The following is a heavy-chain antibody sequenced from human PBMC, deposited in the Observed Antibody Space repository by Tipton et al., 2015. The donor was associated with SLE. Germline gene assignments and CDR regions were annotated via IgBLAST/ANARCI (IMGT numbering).Heavy chain of an antibody. V-gene: IGHV3-53*01. CDR1: GFTVSSNY. J-gene: IGHJ4*02. CDR2: IYTGGTT. Sequence: SLRLSCAASGFTVSSNYMSWVRQAPGKGLEVVSVIYTGGTTYYADSVKGRFTISRDNSKNTLYLQMDSLRAEDTAVYYCARGQFGGAAVGSWSVDYWGQGTLVTVSS. CDR3: ARGQFGGAAVGSWSVDY. D-gene: IGHD6-13*01.